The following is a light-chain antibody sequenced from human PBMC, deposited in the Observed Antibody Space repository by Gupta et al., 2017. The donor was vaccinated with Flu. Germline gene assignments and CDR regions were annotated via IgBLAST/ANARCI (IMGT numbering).Light chain of an antibody. J-gene: IGKJ1*01. CDR2: KAS. V-gene: IGKV1-5*03. CDR3: QQDNCYSKT. Sequence: PSTLSASLGDRVTITCRASQSISDWLAWYQQKPGKAPKVLIYKASSLESGVPSRFSGSGSGTEFTLTISSRQPDDFATYYCQQDNCYSKTFGQGTKVE. CDR1: QSISDW.